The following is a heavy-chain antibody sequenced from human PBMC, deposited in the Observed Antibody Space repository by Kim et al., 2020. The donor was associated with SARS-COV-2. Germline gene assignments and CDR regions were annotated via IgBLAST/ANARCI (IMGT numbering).Heavy chain of an antibody. Sequence: TYSTPSLKSRVTMSIDTSKNQFSLKLSSVTAADTAVYYCARDPGNWFDPWGQGTLVTVSS. J-gene: IGHJ5*02. CDR2: T. V-gene: IGHV4-31*02. CDR3: ARDPGNWFDP.